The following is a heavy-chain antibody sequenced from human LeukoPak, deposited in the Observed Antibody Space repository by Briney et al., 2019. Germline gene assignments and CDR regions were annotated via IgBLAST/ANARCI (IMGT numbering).Heavy chain of an antibody. Sequence: SVKVSCKASGGTFSSYAISWVRQAPGQGLEWMGGIIPIFGTANYAQKFQGRVTITADKSTSTAYMELSSLRSEDTAVYYCARGYYDSSGYYPKPKLYYYYYYMDVWGKGTTVTISS. CDR3: ARGYYDSSGYYPKPKLYYYYYYMDV. D-gene: IGHD3-22*01. J-gene: IGHJ6*03. CDR2: IIPIFGTA. CDR1: GGTFSSYA. V-gene: IGHV1-69*06.